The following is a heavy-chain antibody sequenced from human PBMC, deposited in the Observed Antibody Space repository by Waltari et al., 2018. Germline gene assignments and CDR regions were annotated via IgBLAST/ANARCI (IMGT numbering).Heavy chain of an antibody. CDR1: GFTVSSNY. V-gene: IGHV3-53*04. Sequence: EVQLVQSGGGLVQPGGSLRLSCAASGFTVSSNYMSWVRQAPGKGLGLVSVIFGGGTTDYADSVKGRFTISTHNYKNTLFLQMNSLRPEDTAVYYCAKSITMVRGVFYYFDYWGQGTLVTVSS. D-gene: IGHD3-10*01. J-gene: IGHJ4*02. CDR2: IFGGGTT. CDR3: AKSITMVRGVFYYFDY.